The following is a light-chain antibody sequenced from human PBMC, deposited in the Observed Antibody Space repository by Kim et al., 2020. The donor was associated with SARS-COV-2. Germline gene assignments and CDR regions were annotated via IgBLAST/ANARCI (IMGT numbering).Light chain of an antibody. CDR3: LQYNGYPFT. CDR2: AAS. Sequence: FESVGDRSTIPCRASQGISNSLAWFQQKPGKVPKRLIYAASSLQSGVPSRFSGSGSGTEFTLTISLQPEDFGTYYCLQYNGYPFTFGGGTKVDIK. V-gene: IGKV1-17*03. J-gene: IGKJ4*01. CDR1: QGISNS.